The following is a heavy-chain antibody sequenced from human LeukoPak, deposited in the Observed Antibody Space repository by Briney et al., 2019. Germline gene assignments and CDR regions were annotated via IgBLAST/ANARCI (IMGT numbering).Heavy chain of an antibody. CDR3: ARGLRFLEWSHVRGDWFDP. CDR1: GYTFTGYY. J-gene: IGHJ5*02. CDR2: ITTYNGNT. D-gene: IGHD3-3*01. Sequence: ASVKVSCKASGYTFTGYYMHWVRQAPGQGLEWMGWITTYNGNTNYAQQLQGRVTMTTDTSTSTAYMELRSLRSDDTAVYYCARGLRFLEWSHVRGDWFDPWGQGTLVTVSS. V-gene: IGHV1-18*04.